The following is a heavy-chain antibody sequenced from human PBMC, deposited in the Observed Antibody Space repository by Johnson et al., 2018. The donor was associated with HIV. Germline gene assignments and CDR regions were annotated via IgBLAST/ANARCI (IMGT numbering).Heavy chain of an antibody. CDR1: GFTFTKYG. J-gene: IGHJ3*02. V-gene: IGHV3-30*03. D-gene: IGHD2-15*01. CDR3: AREGGRDAFDS. Sequence: QVQLVESGGGVVQPGRSLRLSCAASGFTFTKYGMHWVRQAPGKGLEWVAVISYDGSNKYYADSVKGRFTISRDNSKNTLYLQMNIRRAEDKAVYYCAREGGRDAFDSWGQGTMVTVSS. CDR2: ISYDGSNK.